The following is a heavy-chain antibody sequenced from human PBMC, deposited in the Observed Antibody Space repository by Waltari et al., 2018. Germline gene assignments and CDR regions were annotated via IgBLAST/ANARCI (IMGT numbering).Heavy chain of an antibody. D-gene: IGHD2-15*01. J-gene: IGHJ4*02. Sequence: QVQLVESGGGVVQPGWSLRLSCAASGFTFSSYCMHWVRPAPGKGLEWVAVIWYDGSNKYYADSVKGRFTISRDNSKNTLYLQMNSLRAEDTAMYYCAKDDGWPRGYFDYWGQGTLVTVSS. V-gene: IGHV3-30*18. CDR2: IWYDGSNK. CDR1: GFTFSSYC. CDR3: AKDDGWPRGYFDY.